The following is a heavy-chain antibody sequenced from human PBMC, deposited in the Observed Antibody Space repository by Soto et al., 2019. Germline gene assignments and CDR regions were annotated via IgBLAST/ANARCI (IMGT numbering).Heavy chain of an antibody. CDR1: GFTFSGSS. D-gene: IGHD3-22*01. CDR2: IRNKANNYAT. Sequence: EVQLVESGGGLVQPGGSLKLACAASGFTFSGSSIHWVRQASGKGLEWVGRIRNKANNYATAYATSVKGRFTISRDDSKNTAYLQMSSLKTEHTAVYYCTGSSGWDDYWGQGTLVTVSS. CDR3: TGSSGWDDY. V-gene: IGHV3-73*02. J-gene: IGHJ4*02.